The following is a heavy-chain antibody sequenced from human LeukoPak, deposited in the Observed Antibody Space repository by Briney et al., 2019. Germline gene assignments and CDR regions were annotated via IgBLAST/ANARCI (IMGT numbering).Heavy chain of an antibody. CDR3: ARPGATYYYYYHMDV. D-gene: IGHD1-26*01. CDR1: GYTFNAYY. J-gene: IGHJ6*03. CDR2: INPNTGVT. V-gene: IGHV1-2*02. Sequence: ASVKVSCKASGYTFNAYYIHWVRQAPGEGLEWMGWINPNTGVTNYAQKFQGRVTMTRDTSISTVYMELSRLRSDDTAVYYYARPGATYYYYYHMDVWGKGTTVTVSS.